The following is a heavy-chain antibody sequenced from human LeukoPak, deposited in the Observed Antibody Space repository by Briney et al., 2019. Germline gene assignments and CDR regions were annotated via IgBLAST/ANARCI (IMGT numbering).Heavy chain of an antibody. CDR1: GGSFSGYY. J-gene: IGHJ4*02. CDR3: ARHELRGVITY. CDR2: INHSGST. D-gene: IGHD3-10*01. V-gene: IGHV4-34*01. Sequence: SETLSLTCAVYGGSFSGYYWSWIRQPPGKGLEWIGEINHSGSTNYNPSLKSRVTISVDTSKNQFSLKLSSVTAADTAVYYCARHELRGVITYWGQGTLDTVSS.